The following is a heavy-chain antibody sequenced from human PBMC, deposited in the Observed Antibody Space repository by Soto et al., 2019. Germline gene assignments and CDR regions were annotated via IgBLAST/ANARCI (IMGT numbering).Heavy chain of an antibody. J-gene: IGHJ4*02. Sequence: SETLSLTCRVSDGSMNSDSSYWGWIRQPPGKGLEWIGVINHSGSTYHNLSLKGRVTVSVDASRNQFSLKLTSMTAADTAVYYCARLGGYVSVGYYYLWDSWGQGTLVTVSS. V-gene: IGHV4-39*01. CDR3: ARLGGYVSVGYYYLWDS. CDR2: INHSGST. CDR1: DGSMNSDSSY. D-gene: IGHD3-22*01.